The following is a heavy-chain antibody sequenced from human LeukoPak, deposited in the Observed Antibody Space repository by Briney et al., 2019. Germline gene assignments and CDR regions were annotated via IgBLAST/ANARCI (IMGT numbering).Heavy chain of an antibody. V-gene: IGHV3-48*03. CDR3: ARARVPGELNY. CDR2: ISSSGNTI. D-gene: IGHD3-10*01. CDR1: GFIFSSYE. Sequence: GGSLRLSCAASGFIFSSYEMNWVRQAPGKGLEWVSYISSSGNTIYYADSVKGRFTISRDNAKNSLYLQMNSLRAEDTAVYYCARARVPGELNYWGQGTLVTVSS. J-gene: IGHJ4*02.